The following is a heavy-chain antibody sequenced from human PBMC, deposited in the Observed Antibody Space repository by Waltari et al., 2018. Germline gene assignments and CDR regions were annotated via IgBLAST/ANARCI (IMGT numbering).Heavy chain of an antibody. J-gene: IGHJ4*02. Sequence: QLQLQESGPGLVKPSETLSLTCTVSGGSVSSSSYYWGWIRQPPGKGLEWIGIIYYSGNTYYNPSLKSRVTISVDTSKNQFSLKLTSVTAADTAVYFCVRTDVHTKGGAFDYWGQGTLVTASS. CDR1: GGSVSSSSYY. V-gene: IGHV4-39*01. D-gene: IGHD2-8*01. CDR2: IYYSGNT. CDR3: VRTDVHTKGGAFDY.